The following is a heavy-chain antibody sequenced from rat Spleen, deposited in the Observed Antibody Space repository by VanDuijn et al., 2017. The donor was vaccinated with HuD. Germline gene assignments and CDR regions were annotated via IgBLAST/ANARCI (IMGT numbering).Heavy chain of an antibody. Sequence: EVQLQESGPGLVKPSQSLSLTCSVTVYSITSSYRWSWIRKFPGNEMEWMGFITYSGGISYNPSLKSRISITRDISRNQFFLQLNSVTTEDTATYYCVRSGTGWELRYFDHWGQGVMVTVSS. V-gene: IGHV3-1*01. J-gene: IGHJ2*01. CDR2: ITYSGGI. D-gene: IGHD5-1*01. CDR3: VRSGTGWELRYFDH. CDR1: VYSITSSY.